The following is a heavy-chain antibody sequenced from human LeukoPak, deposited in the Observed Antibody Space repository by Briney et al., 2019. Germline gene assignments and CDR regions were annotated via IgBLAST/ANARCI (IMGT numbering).Heavy chain of an antibody. Sequence: MPSETLSLTCNVSGASISSSTYHWGWIRQPPGKGLEWIASIYYRGRTYYNPSLKSRVTISVDTSKNQFSLKLSSVTAADTAVYYCARDHGLHLGEFDPWGQGTLVTVSS. V-gene: IGHV4-39*07. CDR3: ARDHGLHLGEFDP. CDR1: GASISSSTYH. CDR2: IYYRGRT. J-gene: IGHJ5*02. D-gene: IGHD3-16*01.